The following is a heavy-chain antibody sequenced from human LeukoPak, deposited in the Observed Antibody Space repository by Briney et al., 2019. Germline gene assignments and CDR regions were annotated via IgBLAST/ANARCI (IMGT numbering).Heavy chain of an antibody. Sequence: SQTLSLTCAVSGCSISSGGYSWSWIRQPPGKGLEWIGYIYHSESTYYDPSLKSRVTISVDGSKNQFSLKLSSVTAADTAVYYCATALGYCSSTSCYDVYFQHWGQGTLVTVSS. V-gene: IGHV4-30-2*01. D-gene: IGHD2-2*01. CDR1: GCSISSGGYS. CDR3: ATALGYCSSTSCYDVYFQH. CDR2: IYHSEST. J-gene: IGHJ1*01.